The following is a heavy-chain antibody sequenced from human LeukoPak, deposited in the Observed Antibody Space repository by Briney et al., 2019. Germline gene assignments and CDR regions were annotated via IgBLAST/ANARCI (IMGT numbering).Heavy chain of an antibody. D-gene: IGHD2-2*01. CDR2: ISGSGART. Sequence: GGSLRLSCASSGFTFSKYAMSWVRQAPGKGLQWVSGISGSGARTYYADSVKGRFTISRDNSKNTLYLQMNSLRAEDTAVYYCAKEDAVVPAARDWFDYWGQGTLVTVSS. CDR3: AKEDAVVPAARDWFDY. CDR1: GFTFSKYA. J-gene: IGHJ5*01. V-gene: IGHV3-23*01.